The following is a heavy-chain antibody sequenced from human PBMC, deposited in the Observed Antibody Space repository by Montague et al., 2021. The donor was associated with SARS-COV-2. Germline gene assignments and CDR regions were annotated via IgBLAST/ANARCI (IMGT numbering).Heavy chain of an antibody. Sequence: SETLSLTCSVSGYSIITGYYWAWVRQPPGKGLEWIGNIYHSGSTYYNPSLKSRVTISVDTSKNQFSLKLNSLTAADTAVYFCARLSLGSYDSSADFDIWGQGALVTVSS. CDR3: ARLSLGSYDSSADFDI. CDR2: IYHSGST. CDR1: GYSIITGYY. V-gene: IGHV4-38-2*01. D-gene: IGHD3-22*01. J-gene: IGHJ4*01.